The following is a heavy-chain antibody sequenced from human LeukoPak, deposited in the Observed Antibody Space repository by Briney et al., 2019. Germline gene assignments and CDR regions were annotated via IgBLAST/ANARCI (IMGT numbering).Heavy chain of an antibody. CDR1: GRSFSGYY. CDR2: INHSGST. J-gene: IGHJ4*02. V-gene: IGHV4-34*01. CDR3: ARGVIWIQLWFRFDY. D-gene: IGHD5-18*01. Sequence: PSETLSLTCALYGRSFSGYYCRWIRQPPGKGLEWIGEINHSGSTNYNPSLKSRATISVDTSKNQFSLKLSSVTAADTAVYYCARGVIWIQLWFRFDYWGQGTLVTVSS.